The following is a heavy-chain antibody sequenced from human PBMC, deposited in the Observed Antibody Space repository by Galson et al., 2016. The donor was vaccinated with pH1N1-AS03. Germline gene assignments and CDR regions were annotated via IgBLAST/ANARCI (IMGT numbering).Heavy chain of an antibody. D-gene: IGHD6-13*01. Sequence: SLRLSCAASGFTFSLYEMNWVRQAPGKGLEWVSYISSSGATKHYADSVEGRFTISRDNAKNSLYLQMSSPRAEDTAVYYCASRPGYTAYWGHGTLVAVSS. CDR3: ASRPGYTAY. CDR2: ISSSGATK. CDR1: GFTFSLYE. V-gene: IGHV3-48*03. J-gene: IGHJ4*01.